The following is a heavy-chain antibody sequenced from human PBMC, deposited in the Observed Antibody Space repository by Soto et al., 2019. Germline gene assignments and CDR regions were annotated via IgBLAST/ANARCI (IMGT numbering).Heavy chain of an antibody. Sequence: GGSLRLSCTVSGFAFNNFGINWVRQAPGKGLEWVSTISKSDYTYYSDSVKGRFTLSRDNAKNSVSLQMNSLRVEDTAVYYCAREDSIIIPAVSDFWGQGTLVTVSS. D-gene: IGHD3-22*01. V-gene: IGHV3-21*01. CDR1: GFAFNNFG. CDR3: AREDSIIIPAVSDF. CDR2: ISKSDYT. J-gene: IGHJ4*02.